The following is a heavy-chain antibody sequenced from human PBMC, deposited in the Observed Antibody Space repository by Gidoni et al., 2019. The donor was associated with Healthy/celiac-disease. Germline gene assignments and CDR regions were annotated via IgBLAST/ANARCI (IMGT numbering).Heavy chain of an antibody. CDR2: IKSKTDGGTT. D-gene: IGHD3-3*01. Sequence: EVQLVESGGGLVKPGGSLRLSCAASGFTFSNAWMSWVRQAPGKGLEWVGRIKSKTDGGTTDYAAPVKGRFTISRDDSKNTLYLQMNSLKTEDTAVYYCTTVLRRGMYYFDYWGQGTLVTVSS. J-gene: IGHJ4*02. CDR1: GFTFSNAW. V-gene: IGHV3-15*01. CDR3: TTVLRRGMYYFDY.